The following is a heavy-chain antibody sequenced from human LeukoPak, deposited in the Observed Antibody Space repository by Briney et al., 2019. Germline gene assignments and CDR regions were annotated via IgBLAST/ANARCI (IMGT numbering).Heavy chain of an antibody. V-gene: IGHV4-4*07. CDR1: GGSISSYY. D-gene: IGHD3-3*01. Sequence: SETLSLTCTVSGGSISSYYWSWIRQPAGKGLEWIGRIYTSGSTNYNPSLKSRVTMSVDTSKNQFSLKLSSVTAADTAVYYCARDTYYDFWSGYSSPHDAFDIWGQGTMVTVSS. CDR2: IYTSGST. CDR3: ARDTYYDFWSGYSSPHDAFDI. J-gene: IGHJ3*02.